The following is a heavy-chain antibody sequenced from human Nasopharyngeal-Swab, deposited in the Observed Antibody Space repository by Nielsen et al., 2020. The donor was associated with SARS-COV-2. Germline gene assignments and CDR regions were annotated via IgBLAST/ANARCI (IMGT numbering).Heavy chain of an antibody. Sequence: SETLSLTCTVSGDCLNSNYYWGWIRQPPGKGLEWIAIIYYTGGTHFNPSLKTRVTISVDTSNDQFSLKLNSVTAADTAVYYCARLELRSRHFESWGQGTLVTVSS. V-gene: IGHV4-39*01. D-gene: IGHD1-7*01. J-gene: IGHJ4*02. CDR2: IYYTGGT. CDR1: GDCLNSNYY. CDR3: ARLELRSRHFES.